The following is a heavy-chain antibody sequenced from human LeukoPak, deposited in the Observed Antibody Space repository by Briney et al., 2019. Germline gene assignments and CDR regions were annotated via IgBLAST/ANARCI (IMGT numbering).Heavy chain of an antibody. D-gene: IGHD1-14*01. CDR2: VYSGGST. V-gene: IGHV3-53*01. CDR3: ARRNNNDAFDI. Sequence: PGGSLRLSCAASGFTVSSNYMSWVRQAPGKGLKWASVVYSGGSTYYADSVKGRFTISRDNSKNTLSLQMNSLRAEDTAVYYCARRNNNDAFDIWGQGTMVTVSS. CDR1: GFTVSSNY. J-gene: IGHJ3*02.